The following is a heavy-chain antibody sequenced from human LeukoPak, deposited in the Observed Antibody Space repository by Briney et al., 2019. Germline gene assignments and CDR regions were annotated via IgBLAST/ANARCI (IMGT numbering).Heavy chain of an antibody. Sequence: GASVKVSCKASGYTFTSYYMHWVRQAPGQGLEWMGIINPSGGSTSYAQKFQGRVTMTTDTSTSTAYMELRSLRSDDTAVYYCARGPRDCSSTSCYGAFDIWGQGTMVTVSS. J-gene: IGHJ3*02. CDR1: GYTFTSYY. V-gene: IGHV1-46*01. CDR2: INPSGGST. CDR3: ARGPRDCSSTSCYGAFDI. D-gene: IGHD2-2*01.